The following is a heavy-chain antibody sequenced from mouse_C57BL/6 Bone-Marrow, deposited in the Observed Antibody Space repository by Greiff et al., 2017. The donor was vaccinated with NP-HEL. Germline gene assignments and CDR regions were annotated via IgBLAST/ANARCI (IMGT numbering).Heavy chain of an antibody. CDR1: GYAFSSSW. D-gene: IGHD1-1*01. Sequence: QVQLQQSGPELVKPGASVKISCKASGYAFSSSWMNWVKQRPGKGLEWIGRIYPGDGDTNYNGKFKGKATLTADKSSSTAYMQLSSLTSEDSAVYFCTKQYYYSNSLDYWGQGTTLTVSS. J-gene: IGHJ2*01. CDR3: TKQYYYSNSLDY. V-gene: IGHV1-82*01. CDR2: IYPGDGDT.